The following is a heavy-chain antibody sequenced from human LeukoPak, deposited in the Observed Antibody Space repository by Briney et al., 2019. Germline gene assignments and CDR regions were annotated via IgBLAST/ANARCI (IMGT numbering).Heavy chain of an antibody. J-gene: IGHJ4*02. CDR2: ISADSATT. D-gene: IGHD3-10*01. CDR3: ARKSASGNYPLDY. CDR1: GFNFGSYS. V-gene: IGHV3-23*01. Sequence: PGGSLRLSCAASGFNFGSYSMTWVRQAPGKGVEWVSVISADSATTFYADSVKGRFTISRDNAKNTVFLQMSSLRAEDTALYYCARKSASGNYPLDYWGQGTLVTVSS.